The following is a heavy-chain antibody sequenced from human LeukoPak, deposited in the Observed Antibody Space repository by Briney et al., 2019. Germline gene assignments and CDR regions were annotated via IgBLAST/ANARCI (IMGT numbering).Heavy chain of an antibody. V-gene: IGHV4-39*01. Sequence: TPSETLSLTCTVSGVSISSTTYYWGWIRQPPGKGLEWIGSVYYRGNTYYNPSLKSRVTISVVTSKSQFSLRLNSVTAADTSVYYCARLWSGLRPPDSSGQGTLVTVSS. CDR2: VYYRGNT. D-gene: IGHD3-3*01. CDR1: GVSISSTTYY. J-gene: IGHJ4*02. CDR3: ARLWSGLRPPDS.